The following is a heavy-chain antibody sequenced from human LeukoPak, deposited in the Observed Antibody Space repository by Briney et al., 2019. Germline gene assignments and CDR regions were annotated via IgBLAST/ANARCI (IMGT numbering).Heavy chain of an antibody. V-gene: IGHV3-7*03. J-gene: IGHJ4*02. CDR3: ARSLPITYYYDSSGYYSVY. CDR1: GFTFSSYW. Sequence: GGSLRLSCAASGFTFSSYWMSWVRQAPGKGPEWVANIKQDGSEKYYVDSVKGRFTISRDNAKNSLYLQMNSLRAEDTAVYYCARSLPITYYYDSSGYYSVYWGQGTLVTVSS. CDR2: IKQDGSEK. D-gene: IGHD3-22*01.